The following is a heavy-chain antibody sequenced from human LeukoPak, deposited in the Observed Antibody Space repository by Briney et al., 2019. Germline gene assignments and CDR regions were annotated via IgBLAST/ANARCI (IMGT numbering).Heavy chain of an antibody. J-gene: IGHJ4*02. CDR3: ARARSEYGGYGVGFDY. V-gene: IGHV4-59*12. D-gene: IGHD5-12*01. Sequence: PSETLSLTCTVSGGSISSYYWSWIRQPPGKGLEWIGYIYYSGSTNYNPSLKSRVTISVDTSKNQFSLRLSSVTAADTAVFFCARARSEYGGYGVGFDYWGQGNKVTVSS. CDR1: GGSISSYY. CDR2: IYYSGST.